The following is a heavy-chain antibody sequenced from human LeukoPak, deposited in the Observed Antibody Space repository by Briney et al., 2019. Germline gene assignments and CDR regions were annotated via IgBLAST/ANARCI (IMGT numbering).Heavy chain of an antibody. Sequence: GGSLRLPCAASEFTFSTYAMSWVRHAPGKGLDYVSGITGSGAGTYYADSVKGRFTISRDNSKNTLYLQMNSLRAEDTAVYYCAKSRGAMCKSLDYWGQGTLVTVSS. CDR1: EFTFSTYA. D-gene: IGHD1-26*01. V-gene: IGHV3-23*01. CDR2: ITGSGAGT. CDR3: AKSRGAMCKSLDY. J-gene: IGHJ4*02.